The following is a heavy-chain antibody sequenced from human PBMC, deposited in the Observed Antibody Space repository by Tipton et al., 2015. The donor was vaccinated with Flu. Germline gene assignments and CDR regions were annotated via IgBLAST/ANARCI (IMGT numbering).Heavy chain of an antibody. CDR1: GGSISSGSYY. Sequence: TLSLTCTVSGGSISSGSYYWSWIRQPAGKGLEWIGRIYTSGSTNYNPSLKSRVTISVDTSKNQFPLKLSSVTAADTAVYYCARRCSGGSCYRDEYNWFDPWGQGTLVTVSS. J-gene: IGHJ5*02. V-gene: IGHV4-61*02. CDR2: IYTSGST. D-gene: IGHD2-15*01. CDR3: ARRCSGGSCYRDEYNWFDP.